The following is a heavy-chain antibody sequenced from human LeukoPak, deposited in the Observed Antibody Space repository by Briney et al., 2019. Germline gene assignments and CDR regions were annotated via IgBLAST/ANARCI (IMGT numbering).Heavy chain of an antibody. CDR3: AREGGASAGYTAFDF. CDR1: GFTFSSDL. CDR2: VYSDGSKT. V-gene: IGHV3-30-3*01. D-gene: IGHD6-13*01. Sequence: GGSLRLSCAASGFTFSSDLMQWVRQAPGKGLDWVALVYSDGSKTFYADSVKGRFTISRDNSKNMLYLQMNSLRPEDTALYYCAREGGASAGYTAFDFWGLGTLVTVSS. J-gene: IGHJ4*02.